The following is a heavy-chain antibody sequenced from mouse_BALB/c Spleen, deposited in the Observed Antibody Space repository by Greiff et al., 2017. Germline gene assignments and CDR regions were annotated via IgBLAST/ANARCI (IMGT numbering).Heavy chain of an antibody. CDR3: ARLRPGYFDV. CDR1: GFSLSTSNMG. V-gene: IGHV8-5*01. CDR2: ILWNDSK. J-gene: IGHJ1*01. Sequence: QVTLKVSGPGILQPSQTLSLTCSSSGFSLSTSNMGVGWIRQPPGKGREWLLHILWNDSKYYNPALKSRLTISKATYNNQVFLKIATVDTADTATDCCARLRPGYFDVWGAGTTVTVSS.